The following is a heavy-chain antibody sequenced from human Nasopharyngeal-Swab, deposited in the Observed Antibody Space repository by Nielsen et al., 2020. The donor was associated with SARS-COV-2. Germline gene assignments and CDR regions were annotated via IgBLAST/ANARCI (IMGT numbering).Heavy chain of an antibody. J-gene: IGHJ6*03. D-gene: IGHD5-18*01. V-gene: IGHV4-39*01. Sequence: SETLSLTCTVSGGSISSSSYYWGWIRQPPGKGLEWIGSIYYSGSTYYNPSLKSRVTISVDTSKNQFSQKLSSVTAADTAVYYCATYGYGSYYYYYMDVWGKGTTVTVSS. CDR2: IYYSGST. CDR3: ATYGYGSYYYYYMDV. CDR1: GGSISSSSYY.